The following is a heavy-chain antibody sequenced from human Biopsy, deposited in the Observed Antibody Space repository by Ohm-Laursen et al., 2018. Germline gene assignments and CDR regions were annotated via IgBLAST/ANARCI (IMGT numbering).Heavy chain of an antibody. D-gene: IGHD3-16*01. CDR1: GFTVYNNY. Sequence: SLRLSCAASGFTVYNNYMTWVRQAPGKGLEWVSLIYSGGDTRYADSVKGRFTISRDSSKNTLYLQMNSLRAEDTAVYYCAGVRGDYYYGMDVWGQGTTVTVSS. J-gene: IGHJ6*02. CDR3: AGVRGDYYYGMDV. V-gene: IGHV3-66*01. CDR2: IYSGGDT.